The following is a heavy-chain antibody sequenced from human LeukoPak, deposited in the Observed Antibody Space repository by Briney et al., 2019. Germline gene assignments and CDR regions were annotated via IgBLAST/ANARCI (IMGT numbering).Heavy chain of an antibody. J-gene: IGHJ5*02. CDR1: GYTFTSYA. V-gene: IGHV1-69*13. D-gene: IGHD4-11*01. Sequence: SVKVSCKASGYTFTSYAISWVRQAPGQGLEWMGGIIPIFGTANYAQKFQGRVTITADESTSTAYMELSSLRSEDTAVYYCARVHDYSNRAYNWFDPWGQGTLVTASS. CDR3: ARVHDYSNRAYNWFDP. CDR2: IIPIFGTA.